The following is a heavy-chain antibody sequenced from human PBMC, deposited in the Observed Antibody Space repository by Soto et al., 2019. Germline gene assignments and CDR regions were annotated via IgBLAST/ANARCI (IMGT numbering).Heavy chain of an antibody. CDR1: GYTFTGYY. CDR3: ASGDIVLMGSSVDV. D-gene: IGHD2-8*01. CDR2: INPNSGGT. Sequence: ASVKVSCKASGYTFTGYYMHWVRQAPGQGLEWMGWINPNSGGTNYAQKFQGRVTMTRDTSTSTAYMELSRLRSDDTAVYYCASGDIVLMGSSVDVWGQGTTVTVSS. J-gene: IGHJ6*02. V-gene: IGHV1-2*02.